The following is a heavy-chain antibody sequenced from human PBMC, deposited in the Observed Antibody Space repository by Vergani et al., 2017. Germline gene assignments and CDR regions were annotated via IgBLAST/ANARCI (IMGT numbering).Heavy chain of an antibody. CDR3: AKANPRNSGYDYLYYYHAMDV. CDR2: ISGSGGST. J-gene: IGHJ6*02. D-gene: IGHD5-12*01. CDR1: GFTFNHYA. Sequence: EVQLLESGGDLVQPGGSLRLSCAASGFTFNHYAMNWVRQAPGKGLEWVSGISGSGGSTYYAGSVKGRFTISRDSSKNTLYLQMNSLSAGDTAVYYCAKANPRNSGYDYLYYYHAMDVWGQVNTVTGSS. V-gene: IGHV3-23*01.